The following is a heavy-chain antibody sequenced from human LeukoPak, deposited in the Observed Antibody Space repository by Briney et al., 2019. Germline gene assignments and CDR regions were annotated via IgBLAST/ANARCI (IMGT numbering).Heavy chain of an antibody. CDR3: ATSGDTMRESFDI. V-gene: IGHV1-69*04. CDR2: IIPILGIA. CDR1: GGTFSSYA. Sequence: GASVKVSCKASGGTFSSYAISWVRQAPGQGLEWMGRIIPILGIANYAQKFQGRVTITADESTSTAYMELSSLRSEDTAVYYCATSGDTMRESFDIWGQGTMVTVSS. D-gene: IGHD3-22*01. J-gene: IGHJ3*02.